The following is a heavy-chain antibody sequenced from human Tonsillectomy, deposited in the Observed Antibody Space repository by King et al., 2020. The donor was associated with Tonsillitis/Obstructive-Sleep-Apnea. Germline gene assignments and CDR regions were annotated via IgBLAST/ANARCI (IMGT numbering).Heavy chain of an antibody. CDR3: ARDLSSSPYNWFDP. CDR1: GGSISSYY. D-gene: IGHD6-13*01. CDR2: IDTSGNT. Sequence: VQLQESGPGLVKPSETLSLTCTVSGGSISSYYWSWIRQPAGKGLEWIGLIDTSGNTNYNPSLKTRVTMSVDTSKNQFSLKLSYVTAAATAVYDCARDLSSSPYNWFDPWGQGILVTVSS. J-gene: IGHJ5*02. V-gene: IGHV4-4*07.